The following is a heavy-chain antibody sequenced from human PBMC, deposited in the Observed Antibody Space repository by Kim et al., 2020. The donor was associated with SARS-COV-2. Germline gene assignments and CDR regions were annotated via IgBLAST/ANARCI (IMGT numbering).Heavy chain of an antibody. J-gene: IGHJ5*02. D-gene: IGHD3-10*01. Sequence: GGSLRLSCAASGFTFSSYGMHWVRQAPGKGLEWVAVISYDGSNKYYADSVKGRFTISRDNSKNTLYLQMNSLRAEDTAVYYCAKDSIMLWFGELSGWFDPWGQGTLVTVSS. CDR1: GFTFSSYG. V-gene: IGHV3-30*18. CDR2: ISYDGSNK. CDR3: AKDSIMLWFGELSGWFDP.